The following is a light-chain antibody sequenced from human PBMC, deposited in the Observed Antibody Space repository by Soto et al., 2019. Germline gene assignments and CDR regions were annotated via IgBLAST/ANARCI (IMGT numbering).Light chain of an antibody. CDR1: SGHSSYA. CDR2: LNSDGRH. J-gene: IGLJ3*02. V-gene: IGLV4-69*01. CDR3: QTWGTGIRV. Sequence: QPVLTQSPSASASLGASVKLTCTLSSGHSSYAIAWHQQQPEKGPRYLMKLNSDGRHSKGDGIPDRFSGSSSGAERYLTISSLQSEDEADYYWQTWGTGIRVFGGGTKLTVL.